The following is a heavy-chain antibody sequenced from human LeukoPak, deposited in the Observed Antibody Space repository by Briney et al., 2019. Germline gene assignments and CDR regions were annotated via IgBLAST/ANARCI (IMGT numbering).Heavy chain of an antibody. Sequence: PSETLSLTCNVSGGSISSYYWSWIRQPPGKGLEWIGCIYYSGSTSYNPSLKSRVTISVDTSKNQFSLKLSSVTAADTAVYYCARRVANAYYMDVWGKGTTVTVSS. CDR1: GGSISSYY. V-gene: IGHV4-59*01. D-gene: IGHD5-12*01. CDR3: ARRVANAYYMDV. CDR2: IYYSGST. J-gene: IGHJ6*03.